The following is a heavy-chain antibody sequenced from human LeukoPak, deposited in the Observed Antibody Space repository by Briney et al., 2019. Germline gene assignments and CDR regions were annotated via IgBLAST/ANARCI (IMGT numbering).Heavy chain of an antibody. J-gene: IGHJ4*02. CDR3: ARGGYSSGWSTSSPTVGY. V-gene: IGHV3-21*01. CDR2: ISSSSSYI. CDR1: GFTFSSYS. D-gene: IGHD6-19*01. Sequence: GGSLRLSCAASGFTFSSYSMNWVRQAPGKGLEWVSSISSSSSYIYYADSVKGPFTISRDNAKNSLYLQMSSLRAEDTAVYYCARGGYSSGWSTSSPTVGYWGQGTLDTVSS.